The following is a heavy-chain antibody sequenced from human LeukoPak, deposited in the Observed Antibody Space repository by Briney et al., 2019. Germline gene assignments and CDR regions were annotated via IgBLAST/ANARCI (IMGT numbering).Heavy chain of an antibody. CDR2: IRYDGSNK. Sequence: PGGSLRLSCAASEFTFSSYGMHWVRQAPGKGLEWVAFIRYDGSNKSYADSVKGRFTISRDNSKNTLYLQMNSLRAEDTAVYYCAKDSSVGYSDWLAPGGDPYYMDVWGKGTTVTSSS. CDR3: AKDSSVGYSDWLAPGGDPYYMDV. J-gene: IGHJ6*03. CDR1: EFTFSSYG. D-gene: IGHD3-9*01. V-gene: IGHV3-30*02.